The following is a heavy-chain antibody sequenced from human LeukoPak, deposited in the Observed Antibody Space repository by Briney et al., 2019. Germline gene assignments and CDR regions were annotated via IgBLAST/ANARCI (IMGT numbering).Heavy chain of an antibody. J-gene: IGHJ4*02. D-gene: IGHD3-9*01. CDR2: ISYDGSNK. V-gene: IGHV3-30-3*01. CDR3: ARGRYTEYYDILTGPFDY. CDR1: RFTFSSYA. Sequence: GRSLRLSCAASRFTFSSYAMHWVRQAPGKGLEWVAVISYDGSNKYYADSVKGRFTISRDNSKNTLYLQMNSLRAEDTAVYYCARGRYTEYYDILTGPFDYWGQGTLVTVSS.